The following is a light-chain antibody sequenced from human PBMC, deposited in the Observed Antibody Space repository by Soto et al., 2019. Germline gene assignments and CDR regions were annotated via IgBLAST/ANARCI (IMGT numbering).Light chain of an antibody. J-gene: IGLJ2*01. Sequence: QSALTQPRSVSGSTGQSVTISCTGTSSDVGGYNYVSWYQQHPGKAPKLMIYDVSKRPSGVPDRFSGSKSGNTASLTISGLQAEDEADYSCCSYAGSYTVLFGGGTKLTVL. V-gene: IGLV2-11*01. CDR1: SSDVGGYNY. CDR2: DVS. CDR3: CSYAGSYTVL.